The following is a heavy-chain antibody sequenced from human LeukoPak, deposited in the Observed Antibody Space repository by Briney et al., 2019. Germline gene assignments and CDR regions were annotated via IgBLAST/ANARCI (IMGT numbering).Heavy chain of an antibody. CDR1: GDSVSSNSAA. V-gene: IGHV6-1*01. Sequence: SQTLSLTCAISGDSVSSNSAAWSWIRQSPSRGLEWLGRTYYRSKWYNDYAVSVKSRITINPDTSKNQFSLQLNSVTPEDTAVYYCARAVVQLWLTPTVDWFDPWGQGTLVTVSS. J-gene: IGHJ5*02. D-gene: IGHD5-18*01. CDR3: ARAVVQLWLTPTVDWFDP. CDR2: TYYRSKWYN.